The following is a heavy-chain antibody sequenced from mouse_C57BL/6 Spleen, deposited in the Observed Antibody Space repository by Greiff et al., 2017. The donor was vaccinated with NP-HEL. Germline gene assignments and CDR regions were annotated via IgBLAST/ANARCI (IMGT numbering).Heavy chain of an antibody. CDR3: ARKNYGSSWNY. V-gene: IGHV5-6*01. CDR2: ISSGGSYT. D-gene: IGHD1-1*01. CDR1: GFTFSSYG. Sequence: EVQLVESGGDLVKPGGSLKLSCAASGFTFSSYGMSWVRQTPDKRLEWVATISSGGSYTYYPDSVKGRFTISRDNAKNTLYLQISSLKSEDTAMYYCARKNYGSSWNYWGQGTTLTVSS. J-gene: IGHJ2*01.